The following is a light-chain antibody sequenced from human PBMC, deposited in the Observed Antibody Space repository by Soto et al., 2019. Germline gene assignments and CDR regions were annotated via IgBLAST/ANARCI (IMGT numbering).Light chain of an antibody. Sequence: QSMLTQPPSASGTPGQRVTVSCSGTYSNIGINDVHWYRQLSGTAPQILIYDTSQRATGVPDRFSGSRSGTSASLVISGLQTEDEADYHCAAWDDSLNGPVFGGGTKLTVL. CDR3: AAWDDSLNGPV. J-gene: IGLJ2*01. CDR2: DTS. CDR1: YSNIGIND. V-gene: IGLV1-44*01.